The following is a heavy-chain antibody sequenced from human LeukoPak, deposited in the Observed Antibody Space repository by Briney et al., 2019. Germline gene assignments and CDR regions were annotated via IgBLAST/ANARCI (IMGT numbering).Heavy chain of an antibody. J-gene: IGHJ4*02. CDR1: GGSASSSSYY. D-gene: IGHD3-10*01. V-gene: IGHV4-39*01. CDR2: IYYSGST. Sequence: KPSETLSLTCTVSGGSASSSSYYWGWIRQPPMKGLEWIGSIYYSGSTEYNLSLKSRVTISVDTSRNQFSLKLSSVTAADTAVYYCARHQSYGSGTYYAPFDNWGQGILVTVSS. CDR3: ARHQSYGSGTYYAPFDN.